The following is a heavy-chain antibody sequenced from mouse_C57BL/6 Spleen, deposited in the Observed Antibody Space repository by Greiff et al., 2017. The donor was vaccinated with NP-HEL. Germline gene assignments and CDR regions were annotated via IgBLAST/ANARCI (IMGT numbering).Heavy chain of an antibody. CDR1: GFTFSDYG. D-gene: IGHD2-5*01. V-gene: IGHV5-17*01. CDR2: ISSGSSTI. CDR3: ARGSNYGGGAMDY. J-gene: IGHJ4*01. Sequence: DVMLVESGGGLVKPGGSLKLSCAASGFTFSDYGMHWVRQAPEKGLEWVAYISSGSSTIYYADTVKGRFTISRDNAKNTLFLQMTSLRSEDTAMYYCARGSNYGGGAMDYWGQGTSVTVSS.